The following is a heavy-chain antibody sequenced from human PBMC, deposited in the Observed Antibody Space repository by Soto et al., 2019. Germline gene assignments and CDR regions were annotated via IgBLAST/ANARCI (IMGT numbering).Heavy chain of an antibody. D-gene: IGHD4-4*01. Sequence: QVQLQESGPGLVRPSQTLSLTCTVSGGSINSGDSYWNWIRQHPEKGLEWIGYINYRGSTFYNPSLKNRITIPLPTSTTQFSLCLSSVTAADTAVYRCARGAPAVTPYRGQGTLLIVSS. CDR1: GGSINSGDSY. V-gene: IGHV4-31*03. CDR3: ARGAPAVTPY. CDR2: INYRGST. J-gene: IGHJ1*01.